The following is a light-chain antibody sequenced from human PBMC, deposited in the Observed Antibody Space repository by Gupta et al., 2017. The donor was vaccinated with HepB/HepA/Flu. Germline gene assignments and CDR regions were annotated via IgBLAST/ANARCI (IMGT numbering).Light chain of an antibody. J-gene: IGLJ2*01. Sequence: SALPQPPSVSGSPGQSVTISCTGTNNDIGCANSVSWYQRPPATAPKLIIYEVTNRPSGVPDRFSGSKYDNTASLTITGLQAEDEADYYCSSATTSSTYVVFGGGTKLTVL. CDR1: NNDIGCANS. CDR3: SSATTSSTYVV. CDR2: EVT. V-gene: IGLV2-18*02.